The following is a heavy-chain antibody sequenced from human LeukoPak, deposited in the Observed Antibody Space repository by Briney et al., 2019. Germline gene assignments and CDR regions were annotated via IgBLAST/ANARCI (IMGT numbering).Heavy chain of an antibody. CDR1: GYTFTGYY. D-gene: IGHD6-6*01. Sequence: ASVKVSCKASGYTFTGYYMHWVRQAPGQGLEWMGWINPNSGGTNYAQKFQGRVTMTRDTSISTAYMELSRLRSDDTAVYYCARDRGDSSSSGDYYYGMDVWGQGTTVTASS. CDR3: ARDRGDSSSSGDYYYGMDV. CDR2: INPNSGGT. V-gene: IGHV1-2*02. J-gene: IGHJ6*02.